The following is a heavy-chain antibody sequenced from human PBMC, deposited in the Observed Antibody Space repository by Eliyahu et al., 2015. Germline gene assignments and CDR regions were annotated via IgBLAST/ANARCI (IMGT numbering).Heavy chain of an antibody. CDR2: XSSNGXST. J-gene: IGHJ2*01. V-gene: IGHV3-64D*08. D-gene: IGHD6-13*01. CDR1: GXXFSSYA. CDR3: VKAGSTDYRYFDL. Sequence: EVQLVESGGGLVQPGGSLXXSCSASGXXFSSYAMHWVRQAPGKGLEYVSAXSSNGXSTYYADSVKGRFTISRDNSMHTLYLQMSSLRAEDTAVYYCVKAGSTDYRYFDLWGRGSLVTVSS.